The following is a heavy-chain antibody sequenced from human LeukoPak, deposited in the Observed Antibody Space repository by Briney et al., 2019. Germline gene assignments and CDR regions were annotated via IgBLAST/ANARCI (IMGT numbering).Heavy chain of an antibody. J-gene: IGHJ4*02. CDR3: ARVEEMATRSVDY. CDR1: GFTFSSYW. V-gene: IGHV3-74*01. D-gene: IGHD5-24*01. CDR2: INRDGSST. Sequence: GGSQRLSCAASGFTFSSYWMHWVRQAPGKGLVWVSRINRDGSSTSYADCVKGRFTISRDNAKNTLYLRMNSLRAEDTAVYYCARVEEMATRSVDYWGQGTLVTVPS.